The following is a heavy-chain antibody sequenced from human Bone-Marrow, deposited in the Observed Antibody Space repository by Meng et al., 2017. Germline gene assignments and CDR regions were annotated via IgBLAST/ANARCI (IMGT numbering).Heavy chain of an antibody. V-gene: IGHV4-4*02. Sequence: QVQLQESGPGPVKPSRTLSLTFAVSGGSISSSNWWSWVRQPPGKGLEWIGEIYHSGSTNYNPSLKSRVTTSVDKSKNQFSLKLSSVTAADTAVYYCARVRVEYWYFDLWGRGTLVTVSS. CDR1: GGSISSSNW. J-gene: IGHJ2*01. CDR2: IYHSGST. CDR3: ARVRVEYWYFDL.